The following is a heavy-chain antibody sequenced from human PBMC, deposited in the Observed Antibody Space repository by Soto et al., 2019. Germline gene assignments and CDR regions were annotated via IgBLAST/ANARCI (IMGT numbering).Heavy chain of an antibody. CDR2: IYYSGST. Sequence: SETLSLTCTVSGGSISSYYWSWIWQPPGKGLEWIGYIYYSGSTNYNPSLKSRVTISVDTSNNQFSLKLSSVTAADTAVYYCARGSSESPQDYCGMDVWGQGNTVTVA. CDR3: ARGSSESPQDYCGMDV. V-gene: IGHV4-59*01. J-gene: IGHJ6*02. CDR1: GGSISSYY. D-gene: IGHD3-10*01.